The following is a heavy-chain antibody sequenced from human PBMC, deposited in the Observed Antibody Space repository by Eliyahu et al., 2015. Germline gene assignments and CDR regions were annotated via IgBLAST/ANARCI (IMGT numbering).Heavy chain of an antibody. CDR2: ITSSSSYL. Sequence: EVHLVESGGGLVKPGGSLRLSCVASGFTFSNYNMNWVRQAPGKGLEWVSSITSSSSYLKYADSVKGRFTVSRDNAKNSMYLQMNSLRAEDTAVYYCARNKQLTDHWGQGTLVTVSS. CDR3: ARNKQLTDH. V-gene: IGHV3-21*01. J-gene: IGHJ4*02. CDR1: GFTFSNYN. D-gene: IGHD2-2*01.